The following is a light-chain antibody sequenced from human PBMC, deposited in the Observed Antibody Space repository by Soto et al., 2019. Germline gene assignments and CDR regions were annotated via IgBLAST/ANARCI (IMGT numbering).Light chain of an antibody. CDR1: QSISSY. CDR3: QQSYSTPLYT. J-gene: IGKJ2*01. V-gene: IGKV1-39*01. Sequence: DIQMTQSPSSLSASVGERVTVTCLASQSISSYLNWYQQKPGKAPKLLIYAASSLQSGVPSRFSGSGSGTDFTLTISSLQPEDFATYYCQQSYSTPLYTFGQGTKVDIK. CDR2: AAS.